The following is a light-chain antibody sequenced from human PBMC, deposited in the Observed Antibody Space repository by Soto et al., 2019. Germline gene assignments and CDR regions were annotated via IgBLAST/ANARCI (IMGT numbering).Light chain of an antibody. CDR1: QSLLHSNGYNY. V-gene: IGKV2-28*01. CDR2: LGS. J-gene: IGKJ5*01. Sequence: DIVMTQSPLSLPVTPGEPASISCRSSQSLLHSNGYNYLDWYLQKPGQSPQLLIYLGSNRASGVPDRFSGSGSGTDFTLKISRVEAEDVGVYYCMQSIQLPLTFGQGTRLE. CDR3: MQSIQLPLT.